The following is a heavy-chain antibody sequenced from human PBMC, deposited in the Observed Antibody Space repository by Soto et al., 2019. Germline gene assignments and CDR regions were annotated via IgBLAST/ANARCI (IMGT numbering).Heavy chain of an antibody. CDR3: AKTYYYDSRGVDYYYGMDV. J-gene: IGHJ6*02. V-gene: IGHV3-23*01. CDR1: GFTFSSYA. D-gene: IGHD3-22*01. Sequence: GGSLRLSCAASGFTFSSYAMSWVRQAPGKGLEWVSAISGSGGSTYYADSVKGRFTISRDNSKNTLYLQMNSLRAEDTAVYYCAKTYYYDSRGVDYYYGMDVWGQGTTVTVSS. CDR2: ISGSGGST.